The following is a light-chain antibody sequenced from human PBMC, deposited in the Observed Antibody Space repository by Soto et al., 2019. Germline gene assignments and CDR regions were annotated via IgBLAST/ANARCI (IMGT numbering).Light chain of an antibody. Sequence: QSVLTLPPSVSAAPGQKVTISCSGSNSNIGNNYVSWYQQLPGTAPKVLIYDNDKRPSGIPDRFSGSKSATSATLGITGLQTGDEADYYCGTWDSSLNTYVFGTGTKVTVL. J-gene: IGLJ1*01. CDR1: NSNIGNNY. CDR2: DND. CDR3: GTWDSSLNTYV. V-gene: IGLV1-51*01.